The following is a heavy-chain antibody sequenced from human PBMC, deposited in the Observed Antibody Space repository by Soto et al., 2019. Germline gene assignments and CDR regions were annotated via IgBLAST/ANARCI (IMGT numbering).Heavy chain of an antibody. CDR3: ATMNGYFEY. V-gene: IGHV3-23*01. D-gene: IGHD3-22*01. CDR2: ITATGDRT. CDR1: GFRFSSYS. Sequence: GVLRLSCADSGFRFSSYSMSWVRQTPGKGLEWVAAITATGDRTYYADSVTGRFTISRDNSKKTHYLQMTSLRAEDTAMYYCATMNGYFEYWGQGTPVTVYS. J-gene: IGHJ4*02.